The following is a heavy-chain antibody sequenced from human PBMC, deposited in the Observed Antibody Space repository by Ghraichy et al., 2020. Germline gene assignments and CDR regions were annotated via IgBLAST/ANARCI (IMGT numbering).Heavy chain of an antibody. CDR3: ARAARSGSTSSYFDY. CDR1: GFTVRSNY. D-gene: IGHD3-3*01. Sequence: GGSLRLSCAASGFTVRSNYMSWVRQAPGKGLEWVSVIYSGGSTYYADSVKGRFTISRHNSKNTLYLQMNSLRAEDTAVYYCARAARSGSTSSYFDYWGQGTLVTVSS. J-gene: IGHJ4*02. CDR2: IYSGGST. V-gene: IGHV3-53*04.